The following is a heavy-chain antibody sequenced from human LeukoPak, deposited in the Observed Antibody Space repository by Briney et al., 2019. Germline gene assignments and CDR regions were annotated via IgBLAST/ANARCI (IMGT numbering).Heavy chain of an antibody. D-gene: IGHD4-17*01. Sequence: SETLSLTCTVSGYSISSGYYWGWIRPPPGKGLEWIGSIYYSGSTYYNPSLNSRVTISVDPSKNQFSLKLSSVTAADTAVYYCARDYTGDYSLRDYYYMDVWGKGTTVTVSS. CDR3: ARDYTGDYSLRDYYYMDV. J-gene: IGHJ6*03. CDR1: GYSISSGYY. CDR2: IYYSGST. V-gene: IGHV4-38-2*02.